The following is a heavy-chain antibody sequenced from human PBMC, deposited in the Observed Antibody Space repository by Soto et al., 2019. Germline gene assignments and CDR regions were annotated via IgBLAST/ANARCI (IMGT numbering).Heavy chain of an antibody. CDR3: ARGVGYAGVDY. J-gene: IGHJ4*02. V-gene: IGHV4-34*01. Sequence: QVQLQQWGAGLLKPSETLSLTCAAYGGSFSAYYWSWIRQPPGKGLEWIGEINHSGSTTYNPSLKSRVTISVDRSKNQFSLKLSSVTAADTALYYCARGVGYAGVDYWGQGTLVTVSS. CDR1: GGSFSAYY. CDR2: INHSGST. D-gene: IGHD5-12*01.